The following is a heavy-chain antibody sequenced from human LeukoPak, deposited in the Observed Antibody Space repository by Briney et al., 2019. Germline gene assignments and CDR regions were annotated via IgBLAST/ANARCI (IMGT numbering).Heavy chain of an antibody. Sequence: ASVKVSCKASSYTFTNYAISWVRQAPGQGLEWMGWFSAYNDNTNYAQKLQGRITMTTDTSTSTAYMELRSLRSDDTAVYYCARVEPTGIYFDYWGQGTLVTVSS. CDR2: FSAYNDNT. CDR1: SYTFTNYA. V-gene: IGHV1-18*01. D-gene: IGHD1-1*01. J-gene: IGHJ4*02. CDR3: ARVEPTGIYFDY.